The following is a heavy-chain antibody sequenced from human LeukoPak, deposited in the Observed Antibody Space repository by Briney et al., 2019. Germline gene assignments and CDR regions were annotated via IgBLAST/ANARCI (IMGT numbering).Heavy chain of an antibody. CDR3: APPPIAATGN. CDR1: GFTFSSYW. Sequence: QPGGSLRLSCAASGFTFSSYWMSWVRQAPGKGLEWVANIRQGGSDKNYVDSVEGRFTISRDNAKRSLYLQMNSLRAEDTAVYYCAPPPIAATGNWGQGTLVTVSS. CDR2: IRQGGSDK. V-gene: IGHV3-7*01. D-gene: IGHD6-13*01. J-gene: IGHJ4*02.